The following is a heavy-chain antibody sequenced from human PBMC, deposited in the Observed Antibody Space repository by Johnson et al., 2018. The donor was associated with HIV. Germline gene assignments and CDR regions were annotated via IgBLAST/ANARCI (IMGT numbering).Heavy chain of an antibody. V-gene: IGHV3-7*01. Sequence: VQLVESGGGLVQPGGSLRLSCAASGFTFSSYWMSWVRQAPGKGLEWVANIKQDGSEKSYVDSVKGRFTISRDNARNSLYLQMNSLRAEDTAVYYCAREGAWEVRPGAFDIWGQGTMVTVSS. CDR3: AREGAWEVRPGAFDI. CDR1: GFTFSSYW. J-gene: IGHJ3*02. CDR2: IKQDGSEK. D-gene: IGHD1-26*01.